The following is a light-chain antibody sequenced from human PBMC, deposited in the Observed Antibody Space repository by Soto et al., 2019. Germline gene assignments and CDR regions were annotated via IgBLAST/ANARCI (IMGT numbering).Light chain of an antibody. Sequence: DIQMTQSPSTLSASVGDRVTITCRASQSISDWLAWYQQKPGKAPKLLIYRTSTLESGGPSRFSGSGSGTEFTLTISSLQPDDFATYYCQQFNPYSLTWTFGQGTKVDI. J-gene: IGKJ1*01. CDR2: RTS. CDR1: QSISDW. V-gene: IGKV1-5*03. CDR3: QQFNPYSLTWT.